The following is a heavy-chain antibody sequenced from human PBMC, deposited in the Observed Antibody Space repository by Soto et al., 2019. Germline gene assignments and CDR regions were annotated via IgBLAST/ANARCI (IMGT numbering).Heavy chain of an antibody. CDR1: GLTFSSYA. Sequence: GGSLRLSCAASGLTFSSYAMSWVRQAPGKGLEWVSTISGSGGSTYYADSVKGRFTISRDNSKNTLYLQINSARAEDTAMYFCATKPMIIGMDVWGQGTTVTVSS. CDR3: ATKPMIIGMDV. J-gene: IGHJ6*02. V-gene: IGHV3-23*01. D-gene: IGHD3-22*01. CDR2: ISGSGGST.